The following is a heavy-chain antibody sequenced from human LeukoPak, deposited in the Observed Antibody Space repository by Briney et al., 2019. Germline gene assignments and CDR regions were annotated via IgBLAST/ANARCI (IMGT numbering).Heavy chain of an antibody. V-gene: IGHV1-8*01. CDR2: MNPNSGNT. CDR1: GYTFTSYD. J-gene: IGHJ6*03. D-gene: IGHD3-9*01. CDR3: ARVLVIRAGVYMDV. Sequence: ASVKVSCKASGYTFTSYDINWVRHATGQGLEWMGWMNPNSGNTGYAQKFQGRVTMTRNTSISTAYMELSSLRSEDTAVYYCARVLVIRAGVYMDVWGKGTMVTVSS.